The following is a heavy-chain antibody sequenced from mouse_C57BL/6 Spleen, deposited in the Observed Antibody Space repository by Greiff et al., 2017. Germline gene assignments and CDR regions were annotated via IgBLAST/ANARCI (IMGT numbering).Heavy chain of an antibody. V-gene: IGHV2-9-1*01. Sequence: VMLVESGPGLVAPSQSLSITCTVSGFSLTSYAISWVRQPPGKGLEWLGVIWTGGGTNYNSALKSRLSISKDNSKSQVFLKMNSLQTDDTARYYCAVDSSGHTWFAYWGQGTLVTVSA. CDR3: AVDSSGHTWFAY. D-gene: IGHD3-2*02. CDR2: IWTGGGT. J-gene: IGHJ3*01. CDR1: GFSLTSYA.